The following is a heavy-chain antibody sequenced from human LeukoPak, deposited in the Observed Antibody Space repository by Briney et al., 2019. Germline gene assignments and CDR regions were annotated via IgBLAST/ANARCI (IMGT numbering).Heavy chain of an antibody. CDR2: ISSGGSTI. Sequence: GGSLRLSCAASGFTFSRNSMNWVRQAPGKGLEWVSEISSGGSTIYYADSVKGRFTISRDNGKNSVYLQMNSLRVEDTAVYYCARTGLGMYSFDQWGQGTLVTVSS. V-gene: IGHV3-48*01. D-gene: IGHD3/OR15-3a*01. CDR3: ARTGLGMYSFDQ. CDR1: GFTFSRNS. J-gene: IGHJ4*02.